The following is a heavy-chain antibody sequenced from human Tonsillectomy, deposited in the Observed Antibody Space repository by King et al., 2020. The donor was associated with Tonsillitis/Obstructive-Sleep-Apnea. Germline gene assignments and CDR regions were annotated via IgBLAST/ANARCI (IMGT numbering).Heavy chain of an antibody. CDR3: ARDTYGSNYVRQYYYYYMDV. CDR1: GFTFSSYA. V-gene: IGHV3-30*04. CDR2: ISYDGSTK. Sequence: VQLVESGGGVVQPGRSLRLSCAASGFTFSSYAMNWVRQAPGKGLEWVAVISYDGSTKYYADSVKGRFTISRDNSKNTLYLQLNSLRPEDTAVYYCARDTYGSNYVRQYYYYYMDVWGKGTTVTVSS. D-gene: IGHD4-11*01. J-gene: IGHJ6*03.